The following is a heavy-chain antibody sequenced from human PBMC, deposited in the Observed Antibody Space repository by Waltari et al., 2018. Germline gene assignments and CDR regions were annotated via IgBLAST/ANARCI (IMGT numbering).Heavy chain of an antibody. CDR3: AKYGDAGDAFDI. V-gene: IGHV3-23*01. D-gene: IGHD4-17*01. J-gene: IGHJ3*02. Sequence: EVQLLESGGGLVQPGGSLRLSCAASGFTFSSYAMSWVRQAPGKGLELFSAISGSGVSTYYADSVKGRFTISRDNSKNTLCLQMNSLRAEDTAVFFCAKYGDAGDAFDIWGQGTMVTVSS. CDR1: GFTFSSYA. CDR2: ISGSGVST.